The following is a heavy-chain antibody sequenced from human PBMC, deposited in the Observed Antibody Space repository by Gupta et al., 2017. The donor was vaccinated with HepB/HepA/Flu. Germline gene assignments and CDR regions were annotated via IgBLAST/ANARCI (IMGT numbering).Heavy chain of an antibody. CDR2: ISYDESST. CDR1: GFTFSTYG. V-gene: IGHV3-30*18. Sequence: QVQLVESGGGVVQPGRSLRLSCAASGFTFSTYGMNWVRQAPGKGLEWVAVISYDESSTVYADSVKGRFTISRDNSKNTLYLQMNSLRAEDTAVYYCVKDKVVVITEIYGMDVWGQGTTVTVSS. CDR3: VKDKVVVITEIYGMDV. J-gene: IGHJ6*02. D-gene: IGHD3-22*01.